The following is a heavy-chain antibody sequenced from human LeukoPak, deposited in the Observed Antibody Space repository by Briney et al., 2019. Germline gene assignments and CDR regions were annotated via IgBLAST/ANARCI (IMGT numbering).Heavy chain of an antibody. CDR1: GFTFSSYG. CDR3: ARNPFSPTAAVQEYFQH. J-gene: IGHJ1*01. Sequence: GGSLRLSCAASGFTFSSYGMHWVRQAPGKGLEWVAFIRYDTRNEYYADSVEGRFTISRDNSKNTLYLQMNSLRAEDTAVYYCARNPFSPTAAVQEYFQHWGQGTLVTVSS. D-gene: IGHD6-25*01. V-gene: IGHV3-30*02. CDR2: IRYDTRNE.